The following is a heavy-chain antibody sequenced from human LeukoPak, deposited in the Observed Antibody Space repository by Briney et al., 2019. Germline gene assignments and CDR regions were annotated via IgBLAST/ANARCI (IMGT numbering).Heavy chain of an antibody. CDR1: GYTFSNYA. Sequence: PGGSLRLSCAAPGYTFSNYAMTWVRQAPGKGLEWVSAISGDGCSTYYADSVKGRFTISRDNSKNTLFLQIISLTAEDTAIYYCAKAGRHRNSDFYYFDYWGQGTLVSVSS. V-gene: IGHV3-23*01. J-gene: IGHJ4*02. CDR3: AKAGRHRNSDFYYFDY. D-gene: IGHD1-7*01. CDR2: ISGDGCST.